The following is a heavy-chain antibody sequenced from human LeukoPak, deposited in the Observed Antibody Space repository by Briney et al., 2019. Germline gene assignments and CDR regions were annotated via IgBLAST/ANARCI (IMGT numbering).Heavy chain of an antibody. J-gene: IGHJ4*02. D-gene: IGHD3-9*01. CDR2: INHSGST. Sequence: SETLSLTCAVYGGSFSGYYWSWIRQPPGKGLEWIGEINHSGSTNYNPSLKSRVTISVDTSKNQFSLKLSSVTAADTAVYYCARAGYDILTGYYIVDYWGQGTLVTVSS. V-gene: IGHV4-34*01. CDR3: ARAGYDILTGYYIVDY. CDR1: GGSFSGYY.